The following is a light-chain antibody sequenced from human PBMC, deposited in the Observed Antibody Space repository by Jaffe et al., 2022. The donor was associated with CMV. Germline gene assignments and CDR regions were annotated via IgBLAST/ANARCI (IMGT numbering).Light chain of an antibody. CDR3: QAWDSSSVV. J-gene: IGLJ2*01. V-gene: IGLV3-1*01. CDR1: ELGDKY. CDR2: QDI. Sequence: SYDLTQPPSVSVSPGQTASITCSGDELGDKYVSWYQQKPGQSPVLVIYQDIKRPSGIPERFSGSKSGNTATLTISGTQAMDEADFYCQAWDSSSVVFGGGAKLTVL.